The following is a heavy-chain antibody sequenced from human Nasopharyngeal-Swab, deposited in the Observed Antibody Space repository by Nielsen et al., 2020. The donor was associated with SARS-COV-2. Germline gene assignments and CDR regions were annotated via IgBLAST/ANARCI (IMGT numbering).Heavy chain of an antibody. V-gene: IGHV3-23*01. CDR1: GFTFSSYA. Sequence: GSLRLSCAASGFTFSSYAMSWVRQAPGKGLEWVSAISGSGGSTYYADSVKGRFTISRDNSKNTLYLQMNSLRAEDTAVYYCAKDWEVGATSYYYYMDVWGKGTTVTVSS. J-gene: IGHJ6*03. D-gene: IGHD1-26*01. CDR2: ISGSGGST. CDR3: AKDWEVGATSYYYYMDV.